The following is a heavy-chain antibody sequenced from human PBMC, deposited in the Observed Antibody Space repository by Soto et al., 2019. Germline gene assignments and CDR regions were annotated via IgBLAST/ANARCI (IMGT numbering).Heavy chain of an antibody. J-gene: IGHJ4*02. CDR3: GRGDSDSPMAPSY. CDR1: GFTFSRYW. Sequence: GGSLRLSCAASGFTFSRYWMHWVRQAPGKGLVWVSRINQDGSATNYAASVKGRFTISRYNAKNTVYLQMNSLRAEDTAVFYCGRGDSDSPMAPSYWGQGTLVTVSS. CDR2: INQDGSAT. V-gene: IGHV3-74*01. D-gene: IGHD5-18*01.